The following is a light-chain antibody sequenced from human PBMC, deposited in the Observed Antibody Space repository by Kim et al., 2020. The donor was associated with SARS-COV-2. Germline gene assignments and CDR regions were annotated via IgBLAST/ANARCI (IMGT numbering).Light chain of an antibody. CDR2: WAS. CDR3: QQYYSDYPT. V-gene: IGKV4-1*01. Sequence: ATINCKSSQSVLYSINNLNYLAWYQQKPGQPPQLLIYWASTRQSGVPERFSGSGSGTDFTLTISSLQAEDVAVYYCQQYYSDYPTFGGGSKVEIK. J-gene: IGKJ4*01. CDR1: QSVLYSINNLNY.